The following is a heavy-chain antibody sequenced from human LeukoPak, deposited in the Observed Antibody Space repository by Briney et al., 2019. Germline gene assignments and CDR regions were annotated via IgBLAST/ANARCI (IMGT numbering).Heavy chain of an antibody. D-gene: IGHD3-9*01. Sequence: GGSLRLSCAASGFTFSDYYMSWIRQAPGKGLEWVSYISRSSSYTNYADSVKGRFTISRDNAKNSLYLQMNSLRAEDTAVYYCARDILTGPYFDYWGQGTLVTVSS. J-gene: IGHJ4*02. CDR1: GFTFSDYY. CDR2: ISRSSSYT. CDR3: ARDILTGPYFDY. V-gene: IGHV3-11*06.